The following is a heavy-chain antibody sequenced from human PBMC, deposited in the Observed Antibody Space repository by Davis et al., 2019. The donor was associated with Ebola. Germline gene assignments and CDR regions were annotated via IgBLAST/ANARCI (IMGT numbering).Heavy chain of an antibody. J-gene: IGHJ4*02. V-gene: IGHV3-48*02. Sequence: PGGSLRLSCAASKFDFNVHGMYWFRQSPGKSLEWLSYIGASNEGINYAGSVKDRFTVSRDNAKDSLYLDMNSLRDEDTAVYYCARDHIRVEEQLLYNNPILFDYWGQGTLVTVSS. CDR3: ARDHIRVEEQLLYNNPILFDY. CDR1: KFDFNVHG. D-gene: IGHD2-2*02. CDR2: IGASNEGI.